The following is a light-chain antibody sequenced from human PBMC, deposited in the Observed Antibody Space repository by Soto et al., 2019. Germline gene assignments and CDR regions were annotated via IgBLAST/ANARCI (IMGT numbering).Light chain of an antibody. J-gene: IGLJ3*02. CDR3: HSYDSSLSGVV. Sequence: QPVLTQPPSVSGAPGQRVTISCTGSSSNIGAGYDVHWYQQLPGTAPKLLIYGNNNRPSGVPDRFSGSKSGTSASLAITGLQAEDEADYYCHSYDSSLSGVVLGGGTKLTVL. V-gene: IGLV1-40*01. CDR1: SSNIGAGYD. CDR2: GNN.